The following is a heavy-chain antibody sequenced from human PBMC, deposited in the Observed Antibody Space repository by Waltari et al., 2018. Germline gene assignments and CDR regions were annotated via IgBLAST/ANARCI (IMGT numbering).Heavy chain of an antibody. CDR1: GGSFSGYY. CDR3: ARENRKIGGRDAFDI. V-gene: IGHV4-34*01. J-gene: IGHJ3*02. D-gene: IGHD3-10*01. Sequence: QVQLQQLGAGLLKPSETLSLTCAVYGGSFSGYYWSWIRQPPGKGLEWIGEINHSGSTNYNPSLKSRVTISVDTSKNQFSLKLSSVTAADTAVYYCARENRKIGGRDAFDIWGQGTMVTVSS. CDR2: INHSGST.